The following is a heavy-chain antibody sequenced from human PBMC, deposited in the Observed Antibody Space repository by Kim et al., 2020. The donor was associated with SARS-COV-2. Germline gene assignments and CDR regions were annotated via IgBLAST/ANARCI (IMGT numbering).Heavy chain of an antibody. J-gene: IGHJ3*02. CDR3: EGILTGYELTDDALDI. CDR2: IIPILGIA. Sequence: SVKVSCKASGGTFSSYAISWVRQAPGQGLEWMGMIIPILGIANYAQKFQGRVTITADKSTSTAYMELSSLRSEDTAVYYCEGILTGYELTDDALDIWGQGRMVSVTS. V-gene: IGHV1-69*04. CDR1: GGTFSSYA. D-gene: IGHD3-9*01.